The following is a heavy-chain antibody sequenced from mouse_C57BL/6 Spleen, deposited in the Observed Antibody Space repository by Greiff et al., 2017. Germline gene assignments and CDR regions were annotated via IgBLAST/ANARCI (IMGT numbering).Heavy chain of an antibody. CDR3: ARSTTRVVDD. D-gene: IGHD1-1*01. V-gene: IGHV1-69*01. CDR1: GYTFTSYW. CDR2: IDPSDSYT. Sequence: QVQLQQPGAELVMPGASVKLSCKASGYTFTSYWMHWVKQRPGQGLEWIGEIDPSDSYTNYNQKFKGKSKLTVDKSSSTAYMQLSSLTSEDSAVYYCARSTTRVVDDWGQGTTLTVSS. J-gene: IGHJ2*01.